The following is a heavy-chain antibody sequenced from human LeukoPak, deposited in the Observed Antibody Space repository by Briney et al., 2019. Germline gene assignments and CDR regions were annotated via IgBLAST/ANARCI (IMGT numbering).Heavy chain of an antibody. CDR3: ARGRSPTEYDGYVWGSPYYFDY. CDR2: IYSSGTT. D-gene: IGHD3-16*01. J-gene: IGHJ4*02. CDR1: GGSISSSSYY. Sequence: PSETLSLTCTVSGGSISSSSYYWGWIRQPPGKGLEWIGSIYSSGTTYYNPSLKSRVTISVDTSKKQFSLKLSSMTAADTAVYYCARGRSPTEYDGYVWGSPYYFDYWGQGTLVTVSS. V-gene: IGHV4-39*07.